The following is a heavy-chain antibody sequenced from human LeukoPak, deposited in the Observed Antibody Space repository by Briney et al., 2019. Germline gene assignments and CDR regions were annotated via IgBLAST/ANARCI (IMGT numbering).Heavy chain of an antibody. CDR2: ISPSGGST. Sequence: ASVKVSCKAFGYTLTSNYMHWVRQAPGQGPEWMGVISPSGGSTTYAQKFQGRVTMTRDTSISTAYMELSRLRSDDTAVYYCARSPTMYFDYWGQGTLVTVSS. CDR1: GYTLTSNY. J-gene: IGHJ4*02. CDR3: ARSPTMYFDY. V-gene: IGHV1-2*02. D-gene: IGHD3-10*01.